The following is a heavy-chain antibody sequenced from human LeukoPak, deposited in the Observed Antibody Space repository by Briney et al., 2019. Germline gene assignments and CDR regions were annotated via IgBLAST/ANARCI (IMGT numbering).Heavy chain of an antibody. CDR3: VGGSGSYYKFDY. Sequence: SETLSLTCTVSGGSISSYYWSWIRQPAGKGLEWIGRIYTSGSANYNPSLKSRVTMSVDTSKNQSSLKLSSVTAADTAVYYCVGGSGSYYKFDYWGQGTLVTVSS. V-gene: IGHV4-4*07. D-gene: IGHD3-10*01. CDR1: GGSISSYY. J-gene: IGHJ4*02. CDR2: IYTSGSA.